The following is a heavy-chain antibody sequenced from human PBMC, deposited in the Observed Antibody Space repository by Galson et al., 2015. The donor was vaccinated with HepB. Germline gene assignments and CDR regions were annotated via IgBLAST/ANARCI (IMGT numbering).Heavy chain of an antibody. CDR1: EYTFTRYT. J-gene: IGHJ4*02. D-gene: IGHD6-19*01. V-gene: IGHV7-4-1*02. CDR3: TTGGFSIGWYLGY. Sequence: SVKVSCKASEYTFTRYTINWVRQAPGQGLEWMGWINTNTGNPTYAQGFTGRFVFSLDTSVSTAYLQISSLKAEDTAVYYCTTGGFSIGWYLGYWGQGTLVTVSS. CDR2: INTNTGNP.